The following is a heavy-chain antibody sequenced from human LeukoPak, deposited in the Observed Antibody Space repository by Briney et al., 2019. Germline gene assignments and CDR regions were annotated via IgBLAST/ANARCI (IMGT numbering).Heavy chain of an antibody. V-gene: IGHV4-30-4*02. CDR1: GPSFRVFY. Sequence: SATLSLTCALYGPSFRVFYSSCIPRPPGRGLECRGYIYFSGSTNYNPSLKSRVTISVDTSKNQFSLKLSSVTAADTAVYYCARVEGAAGYYFDYWGQGTLVTVSS. J-gene: IGHJ4*02. D-gene: IGHD6-13*01. CDR3: ARVEGAAGYYFDY. CDR2: IYFSGST.